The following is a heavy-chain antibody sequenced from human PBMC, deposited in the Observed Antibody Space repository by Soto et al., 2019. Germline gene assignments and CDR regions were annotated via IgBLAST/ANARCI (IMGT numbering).Heavy chain of an antibody. V-gene: IGHV4-4*02. Sequence: SETLSLTCSVSGASINSSAWWSWVRQAPGRGLEWIGDIYRGGNTNYNPSLKSRLIVSIDKSKNQFSLRLNSVTAADTAVYYCARLGAYYQSLDPSGPAPLVTLSS. J-gene: IGHJ5*02. CDR2: IYRGGNT. CDR1: GASINSSAW. CDR3: ARLGAYYQSLDP. D-gene: IGHD2-21*01.